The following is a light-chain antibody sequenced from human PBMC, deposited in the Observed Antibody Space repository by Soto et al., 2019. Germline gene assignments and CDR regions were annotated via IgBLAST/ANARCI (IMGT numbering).Light chain of an antibody. J-gene: IGKJ1*01. V-gene: IGKV3-20*01. CDR1: QSVGSAY. CDR3: QHYGRSPS. CDR2: GAS. Sequence: EIVLTQSPGTLSLSPGERSTLSCRASQSVGSAYVGWYQQKPGQAPRLLIFGASRGATGIPDRFSGSGSGTKFTLTINKVEPEDYAVYYCQHYGRSPSFGRGTKVDIK.